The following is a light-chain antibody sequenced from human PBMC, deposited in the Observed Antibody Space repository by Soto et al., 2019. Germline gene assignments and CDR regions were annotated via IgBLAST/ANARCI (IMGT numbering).Light chain of an antibody. CDR3: QHYYTSYTT. Sequence: PGERATLSCRASRSVSSYLAWYQQKPGQAPRLLIYDASNRATGIPARFSGSGSGTDFTLTISSLEPEDFAVYYCQHYYTSYTTFGQGTKVDIK. CDR1: RSVSSY. CDR2: DAS. V-gene: IGKV3-11*01. J-gene: IGKJ1*01.